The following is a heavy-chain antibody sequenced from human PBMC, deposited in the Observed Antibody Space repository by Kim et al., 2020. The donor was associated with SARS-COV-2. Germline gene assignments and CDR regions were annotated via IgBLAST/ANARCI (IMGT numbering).Heavy chain of an antibody. V-gene: IGHV4-61*01. D-gene: IGHD1-1*01. CDR3: ARGGQLERRRSFDY. Sequence: SETLSLTCTVSGGSVSSGSYYWSWIRQPPGKGLEWIGYIYYSGSTNYNPSLKSRVTISVDTSKNQFSLKLSSVTAADTAVYYCARGGQLERRRSFDYWGQGTLVTVSS. CDR1: GGSVSSGSYY. CDR2: IYYSGST. J-gene: IGHJ4*02.